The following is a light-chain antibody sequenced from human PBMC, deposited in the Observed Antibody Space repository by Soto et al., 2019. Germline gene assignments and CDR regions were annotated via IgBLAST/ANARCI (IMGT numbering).Light chain of an antibody. CDR3: QKYNSAPWT. Sequence: IRMTQSPSSFSASTGDRVTITCRASQGISSYLAWYQQQPGKAPKLLIYAASTLQSGVPSRFSGSGSGTDFTLTISSLQPEDVATYYCQKYNSAPWTFGQGTKVDIK. CDR1: QGISSY. CDR2: AAS. J-gene: IGKJ1*01. V-gene: IGKV1-27*01.